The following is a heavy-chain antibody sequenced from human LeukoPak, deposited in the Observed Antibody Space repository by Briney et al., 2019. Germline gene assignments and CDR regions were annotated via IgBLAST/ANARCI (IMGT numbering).Heavy chain of an antibody. D-gene: IGHD3-22*01. V-gene: IGHV4-61*02. J-gene: IGHJ3*02. CDR2: IYTSGST. Sequence: SQTLSLTCTVSGGSISSGSYYWSWIRQPAGKGLEWIGRIYTSGSTNYNPSLKSRVTISVDTSKNQFSLKLSSVTAADTAVYYCARVRPDHYYDSSGYYRDAFDIWGQGTMVTVSS. CDR3: ARVRPDHYYDSSGYYRDAFDI. CDR1: GGSISSGSYY.